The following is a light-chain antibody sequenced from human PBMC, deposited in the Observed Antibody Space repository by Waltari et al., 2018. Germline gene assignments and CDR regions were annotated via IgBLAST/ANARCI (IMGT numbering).Light chain of an antibody. V-gene: IGKV3-11*01. J-gene: IGKJ4*01. CDR3: QQRANWPPLT. Sequence: EVVLTQSPATLSLSPGERATLSCRASQSVYNFLAWYQQKPGQSPRLLIYESSQRATGIPARFSGRRSGTDFALTISNLEPEDVAVYYCQQRANWPPLTFGGGTKVEIK. CDR2: ESS. CDR1: QSVYNF.